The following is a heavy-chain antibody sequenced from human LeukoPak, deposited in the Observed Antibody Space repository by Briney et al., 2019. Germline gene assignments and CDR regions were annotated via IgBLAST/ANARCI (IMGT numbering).Heavy chain of an antibody. V-gene: IGHV4-59*01. CDR2: IYYSGST. CDR3: ARVGSGWFGAFDI. J-gene: IGHJ3*02. D-gene: IGHD6-19*01. CDR1: GGSISSYY. Sequence: SETLSLTCIVCGGSISSYYWSWIRQPPGKGLEWIGYIYYSGSTNYNPSLKSRVTISVDTSKNQFSLKLSSVTAADTAVYYCARVGSGWFGAFDIWGQGTMVTVSS.